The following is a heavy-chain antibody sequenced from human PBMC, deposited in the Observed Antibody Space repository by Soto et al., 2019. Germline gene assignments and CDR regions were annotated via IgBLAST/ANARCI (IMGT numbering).Heavy chain of an antibody. V-gene: IGHV3-30*18. D-gene: IGHD3-9*01. CDR2: ISYDGSNK. CDR3: AKDLTYYDILTGYYPIQGVYYYGMDV. Sequence: PGGSLRLSCAASGFTFSSYGMHWVRQAPGKGLEWVAVISYDGSNKYYADSVKGRFTIPRDNSKNTLYLQMNSLRAEDTAVYYCAKDLTYYDILTGYYPIQGVYYYGMDVWGQGTTVTVSS. CDR1: GFTFSSYG. J-gene: IGHJ6*02.